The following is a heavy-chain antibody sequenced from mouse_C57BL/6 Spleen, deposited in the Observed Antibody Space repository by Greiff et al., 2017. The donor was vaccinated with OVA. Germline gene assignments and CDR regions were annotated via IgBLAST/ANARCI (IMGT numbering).Heavy chain of an antibody. Sequence: VQLQQSGPELVKPGASVKISCKASGYAFSSSWMNWVKQRPGKGLEWIGRIYPGDGDTNYNGKFKGKATLTADKSSSTAYMQLSSLTSEDSAVYFCARWELRSYYLDYWGQGTTLTVSS. D-gene: IGHD1-1*01. V-gene: IGHV1-82*01. CDR3: ARWELRSYYLDY. CDR2: IYPGDGDT. CDR1: GYAFSSSW. J-gene: IGHJ2*01.